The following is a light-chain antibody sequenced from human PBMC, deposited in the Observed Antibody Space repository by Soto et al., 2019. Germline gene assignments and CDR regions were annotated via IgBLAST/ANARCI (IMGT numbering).Light chain of an antibody. V-gene: IGKV1-5*03. CDR3: QQYNSYWT. CDR2: KAS. CDR1: HSVNSW. Sequence: DIQLTQSPSTLSASVGDRVTITCRASHSVNSWLAWFQQKPGKAPKLLIYKASTLESGVPSRFSGSGSGTEFTLTISSLQPDDFGTYYCQQYNSYWTFGQGTKVDI. J-gene: IGKJ1*01.